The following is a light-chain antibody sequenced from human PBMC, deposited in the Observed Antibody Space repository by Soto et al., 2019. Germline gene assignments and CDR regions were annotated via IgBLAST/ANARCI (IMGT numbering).Light chain of an antibody. CDR3: GTWDSSLSAVV. J-gene: IGLJ2*01. CDR2: DNN. V-gene: IGLV1-51*01. Sequence: QSVLTQPPSVSAAPGQKVTISCSGSSSNIGNNYVSWYQQLPGTAPKLLIYDNNKRPSGIPDRFSGSKSGTSATLGITGLQTGDEAEYYCGTWDSSLSAVVFGGGTKLTAL. CDR1: SSNIGNNY.